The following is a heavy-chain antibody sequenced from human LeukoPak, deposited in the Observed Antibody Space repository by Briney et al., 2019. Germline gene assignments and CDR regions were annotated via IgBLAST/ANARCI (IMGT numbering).Heavy chain of an antibody. J-gene: IGHJ4*02. CDR1: GGSISSYY. CDR3: ARKFKRRGAAFDY. Sequence: SETLSLTCTVPGGSISSYYWSWIRQPPGKGLEWIGEINHSGSTNYNPSLKSRVTISVDTSKNQFSLKLSSVTAADTAVYYCARKFKRRGAAFDYWGQGTLVTVSS. V-gene: IGHV4-34*01. D-gene: IGHD2-15*01. CDR2: INHSGST.